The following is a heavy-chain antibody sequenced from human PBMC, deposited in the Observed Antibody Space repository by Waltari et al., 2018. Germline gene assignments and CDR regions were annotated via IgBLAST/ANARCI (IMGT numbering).Heavy chain of an antibody. CDR2: IRYDGSNK. V-gene: IGHV3-30*02. CDR3: AKGFTVTHGGNWFDP. D-gene: IGHD4-17*01. Sequence: QVQLVESGGGVVQPGGSLRLSCAASGFTFSSYGMHWVRQAPGKGLEGVAFIRYDGSNKYYADSVKGRFTISRDNSKNTLYLQMNSLRAEDTAVYYCAKGFTVTHGGNWFDPWGQGTLVTVSS. J-gene: IGHJ5*02. CDR1: GFTFSSYG.